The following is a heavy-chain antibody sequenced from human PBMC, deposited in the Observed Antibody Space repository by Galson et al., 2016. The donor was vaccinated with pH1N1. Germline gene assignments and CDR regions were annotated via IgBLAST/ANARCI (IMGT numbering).Heavy chain of an antibody. CDR2: IRTKPKSYAT. D-gene: IGHD3-22*01. CDR1: GFTFSGAT. Sequence: SLRLSCAASGFTFSGATIHWVRQAAGKGLEWIGRIRTKPKSYATAYAASMNGRFTISRDDSANMAYVQMTSLRTEDTAMYFCARDYYDSPYYGFDYWGQGTLVTVSS. CDR3: ARDYYDSPYYGFDY. V-gene: IGHV3-73*01. J-gene: IGHJ4*02.